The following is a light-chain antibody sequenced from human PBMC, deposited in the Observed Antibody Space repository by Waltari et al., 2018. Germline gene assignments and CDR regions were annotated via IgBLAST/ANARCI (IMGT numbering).Light chain of an antibody. CDR1: SSDVGSYNF. J-gene: IGLJ2*01. Sequence: QSALTQPASVSGSPGQSITISCTGTSSDVGSYNFFSWYQQHPGKAPKLIISEVTKPPSGVSNRFSGSKAGNTASLTISGLQADDEADYYCCSFASRIGVFGGGTKVTVL. V-gene: IGLV2-23*02. CDR2: EVT. CDR3: CSFASRIGV.